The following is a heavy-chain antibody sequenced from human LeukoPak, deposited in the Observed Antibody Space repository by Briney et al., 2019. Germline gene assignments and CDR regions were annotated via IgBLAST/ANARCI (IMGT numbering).Heavy chain of an antibody. CDR2: ISSSSRII. CDR3: ARGFYDFWSGPRFDP. J-gene: IGHJ5*02. V-gene: IGHV3-11*01. D-gene: IGHD3-3*01. Sequence: GGSLRLSCAASGFTFSDYYMSWIRQAPGKGLEWISYISSSSRIIYYADSVKGRFTISRDNAQSSMYLQMSNLRAEDTAVYYCARGFYDFWSGPRFDPWGQGTLVTVSS. CDR1: GFTFSDYY.